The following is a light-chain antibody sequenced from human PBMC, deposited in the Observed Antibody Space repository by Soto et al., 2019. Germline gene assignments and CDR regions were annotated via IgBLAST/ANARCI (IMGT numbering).Light chain of an antibody. Sequence: QSALTQPASVSGSPRQSITISCTGTSSDAGGNKYVSWYQQYPGKVPKLLINKVSNRPSGVSNRFSGSKSGNTASLTISGLLAEDEADYFCTSSTSDSLYVFGTGTKVTVL. V-gene: IGLV2-14*01. J-gene: IGLJ1*01. CDR2: KVS. CDR1: SSDAGGNKY. CDR3: TSSTSDSLYV.